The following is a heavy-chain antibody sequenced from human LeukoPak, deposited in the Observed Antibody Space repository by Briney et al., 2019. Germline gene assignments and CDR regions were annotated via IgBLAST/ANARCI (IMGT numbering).Heavy chain of an antibody. CDR2: ISGGGGST. J-gene: IGHJ4*02. CDR1: GFILRDFA. D-gene: IGHD3-10*01. V-gene: IGHV3-23*01. Sequence: SGGSLRLSCAASGFILRDFAMSWVRQAPGKGPEWVSGISGGGGSTYYADSVKGRFTISRDNSKNTLYLQMNSLRAEDTALYYCGRHAYGGSPPLNWGQGTLVTVSS. CDR3: GRHAYGGSPPLN.